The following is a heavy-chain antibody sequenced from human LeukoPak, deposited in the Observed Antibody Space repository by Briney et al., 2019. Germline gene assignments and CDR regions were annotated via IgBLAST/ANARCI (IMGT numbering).Heavy chain of an antibody. J-gene: IGHJ4*02. V-gene: IGHV1-8*01. CDR2: MNPNSGNT. CDR3: ARDGVGFGELLLYFDY. D-gene: IGHD3-10*01. CDR1: GYTFTSYD. Sequence: ASVKVSCKASGYTFTSYDINWVRQATGQGLEWMGWMNPNSGNTGYAQKFQGRVTMTRNTSISTAYMELSSLRSEDTAVYYCARDGVGFGELLLYFDYWGQGTLVTVSS.